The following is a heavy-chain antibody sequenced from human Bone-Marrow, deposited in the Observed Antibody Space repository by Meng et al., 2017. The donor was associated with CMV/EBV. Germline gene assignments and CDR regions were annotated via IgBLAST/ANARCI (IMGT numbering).Heavy chain of an antibody. CDR2: IGGSRSTI. Sequence: SGVTFVYFYRSLIRQAPGKGLEWVSYIGGSRSTIYYSDSVKGRFTISRDNAINSLYLQMNSLRAEDTAVYYCARQAEGGYTYGLGGYWGQGTLVTVSS. J-gene: IGHJ4*02. V-gene: IGHV3-11*04. CDR1: GVTFVYFY. D-gene: IGHD5-18*01. CDR3: ARQAEGGYTYGLGGY.